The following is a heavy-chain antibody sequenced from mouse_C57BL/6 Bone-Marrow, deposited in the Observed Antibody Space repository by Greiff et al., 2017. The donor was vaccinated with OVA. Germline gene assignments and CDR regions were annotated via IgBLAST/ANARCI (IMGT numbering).Heavy chain of an antibody. Sequence: VQGVESGAELVRPGTSVKMSCKASGYTFTNYWIGWAKQRPGHGLEWIGDIYPGGGYTNYNEKFKGKATLTAAKSSSPAYMQFSSLTSEDSAIYYCAREGYGSSFDYWGQGTTLTVSS. CDR3: AREGYGSSFDY. V-gene: IGHV1-63*01. CDR2: IYPGGGYT. J-gene: IGHJ2*01. CDR1: GYTFTNYW. D-gene: IGHD1-1*01.